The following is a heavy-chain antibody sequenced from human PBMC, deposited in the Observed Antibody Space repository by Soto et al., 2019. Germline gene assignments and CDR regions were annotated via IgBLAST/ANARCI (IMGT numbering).Heavy chain of an antibody. J-gene: IGHJ5*02. CDR2: IWSDGSTE. Sequence: GGSLRLSCAASGFTFDRYGMHWVRQAPGKGLEWVAVIWSDGSTEYYADSVKGRFTISRDNSKNTMYLQMNSLRGEDTGVYYCATGRIPSAIFDCLDPWGKGSPVTVS. CDR1: GFTFDRYG. D-gene: IGHD2-2*01. CDR3: ATGRIPSAIFDCLDP. V-gene: IGHV3-33*01.